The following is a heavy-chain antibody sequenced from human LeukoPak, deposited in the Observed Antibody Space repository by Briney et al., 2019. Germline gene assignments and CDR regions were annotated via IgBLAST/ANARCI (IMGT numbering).Heavy chain of an antibody. D-gene: IGHD2-15*01. Sequence: GRSLRLSCAASGFTFSSYGMHWVRQAPGKGLEWVAVIWYDGSNKYYADSVKGRFTVSRDNAKKSLHLQMNSLRSEDTALYYCARARKRYCSGATCYSFEYWGQGTLITVSS. CDR3: ARARKRYCSGATCYSFEY. V-gene: IGHV3-33*03. CDR1: GFTFSSYG. CDR2: IWYDGSNK. J-gene: IGHJ4*02.